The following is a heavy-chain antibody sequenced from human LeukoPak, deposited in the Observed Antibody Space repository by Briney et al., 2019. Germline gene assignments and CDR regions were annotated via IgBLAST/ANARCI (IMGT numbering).Heavy chain of an antibody. D-gene: IGHD1-26*01. J-gene: IGHJ4*02. CDR2: IKQDGSEK. CDR1: GFTFSSYW. V-gene: IGHV3-7*01. CDR3: ARDKIVGATFLDY. Sequence: GGSLRLSCAASGFTFSSYWMSWVRQAPGKGLEWVANIKQDGSEKYYVDSVKGRFTISRDNAKNSLYLQMNSLRAEDTAVYYCARDKIVGATFLDYWGQGTLVTVSS.